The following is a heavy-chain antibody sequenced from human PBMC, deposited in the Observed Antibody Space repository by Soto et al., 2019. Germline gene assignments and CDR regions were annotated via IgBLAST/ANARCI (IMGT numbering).Heavy chain of an antibody. D-gene: IGHD6-19*01. CDR3: AHSSGWLFEF. CDR2: IYWDDDN. V-gene: IGHV2-5*02. CDR1: GFSLTSNAVG. Sequence: QITLKESGPTLVKPTQTLTLTCTFSGFSLTSNAVGVGWFRQPPGKALEWLALIYWDDDNHYSPSLKSRLTFTKDTSKNQVVLIMTNMDPVDTATYYCAHSSGWLFEFWGQGTLVTVSS. J-gene: IGHJ4*02.